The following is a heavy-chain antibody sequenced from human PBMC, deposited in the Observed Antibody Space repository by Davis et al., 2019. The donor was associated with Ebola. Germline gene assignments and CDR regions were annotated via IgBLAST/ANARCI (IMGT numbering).Heavy chain of an antibody. CDR1: GYTLVSYY. Sequence: SVKVSCKASGYTLVSYYAHWVRQAPGQGLEWMGIINPSGGTTTYAQKFQGRVTMTRNTSTNTLYMELSSLTSGDTAVYYCVRDLRGWGDFDYWGQGTLVTVSS. D-gene: IGHD3-10*01. J-gene: IGHJ4*02. V-gene: IGHV1-46*01. CDR2: INPSGGTT. CDR3: VRDLRGWGDFDY.